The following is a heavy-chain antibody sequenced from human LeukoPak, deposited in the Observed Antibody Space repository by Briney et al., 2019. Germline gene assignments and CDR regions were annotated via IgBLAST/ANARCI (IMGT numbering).Heavy chain of an antibody. CDR2: IIPILGIA. CDR3: ARERQLERGAFDI. D-gene: IGHD1-1*01. V-gene: IGHV1-69*04. Sequence: ASVKVSCKASGGTFSSYAISWVRQAPGQGLEWVGRIIPILGIANYAQKFQGRVTITADKSTSTAYMELSSLRSEDTAVYYCARERQLERGAFDIWGQGTMVTVSS. CDR1: GGTFSSYA. J-gene: IGHJ3*02.